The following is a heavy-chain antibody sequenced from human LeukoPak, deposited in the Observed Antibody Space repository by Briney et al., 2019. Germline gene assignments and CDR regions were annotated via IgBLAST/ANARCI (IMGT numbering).Heavy chain of an antibody. Sequence: SQTLSLTCAISGDSVSSNSAAWNWIRQSPSRGLEWLGRTYYRSKWYNDYAVSVKSRITINPDTSKNQFSLQLNSVTPEDTAVYYCARSYYDFWSGPIRYYYYYGMDVWGQGTTVTVSS. CDR1: GDSVSSNSAA. V-gene: IGHV6-1*01. CDR3: ARSYYDFWSGPIRYYYYYGMDV. J-gene: IGHJ6*02. CDR2: TYYRSKWYN. D-gene: IGHD3-3*01.